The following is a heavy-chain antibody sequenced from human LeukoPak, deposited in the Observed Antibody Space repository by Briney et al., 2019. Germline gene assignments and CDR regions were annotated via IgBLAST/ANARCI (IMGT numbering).Heavy chain of an antibody. D-gene: IGHD4-17*01. J-gene: IGHJ6*02. V-gene: IGHV3-23*01. CDR3: ARDRSDYVDYYYGMDV. CDR1: GFTFSSYA. Sequence: PGGSLRLSCAASGFTFSSYAMSWVRQAPGKGLEWVSAISGSGGSTYYADSVKGRFTISRDNSKNTLYLQMNSLRVEDTAVYYCARDRSDYVDYYYGMDVWGQGTMVTVSS. CDR2: ISGSGGST.